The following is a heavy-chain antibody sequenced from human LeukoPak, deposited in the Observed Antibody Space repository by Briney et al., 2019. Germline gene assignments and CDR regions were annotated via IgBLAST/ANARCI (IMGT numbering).Heavy chain of an antibody. CDR2: INHSGSA. Sequence: SETLSLTCAVYGGSFSGYYWCWIRQPPGKGLEWIGGINHSGSANYNPSLKSRVTISVDTSKNQFSLKLSSVTAADTAVYYCAITHSSGSPNWFDPWGQGTLVTVSS. CDR1: GGSFSGYY. V-gene: IGHV4-34*01. J-gene: IGHJ5*02. CDR3: AITHSSGSPNWFDP. D-gene: IGHD3-22*01.